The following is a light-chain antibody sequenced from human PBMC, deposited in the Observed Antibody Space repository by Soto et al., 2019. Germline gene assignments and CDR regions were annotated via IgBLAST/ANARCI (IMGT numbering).Light chain of an antibody. Sequence: QSALTQPPSASGSPGQSVTISCTGTSRDVGGYNYVSWYQHHPGKAPKVMIYEVSKRPSGVPDRFSGSKSGNTASLTVSGLQAEDEADYYCSSYAGSNNFKVFGGGTKLTVL. J-gene: IGLJ2*01. CDR1: SRDVGGYNY. CDR2: EVS. V-gene: IGLV2-8*01. CDR3: SSYAGSNNFKV.